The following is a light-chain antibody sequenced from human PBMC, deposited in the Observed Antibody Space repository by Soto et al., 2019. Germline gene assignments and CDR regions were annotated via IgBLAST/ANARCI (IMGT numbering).Light chain of an antibody. V-gene: IGKV1-5*03. Sequence: DIQMTQSPSTLSASVGDRVTITCRASQTISSWLAWYQQKPGKAPKLLIYKASTLKSGVPSRFSGSGSGTEFTLTISSLQPDDFATYYCQHYLNYPITFGQGTRLEIK. CDR1: QTISSW. J-gene: IGKJ5*01. CDR3: QHYLNYPIT. CDR2: KAS.